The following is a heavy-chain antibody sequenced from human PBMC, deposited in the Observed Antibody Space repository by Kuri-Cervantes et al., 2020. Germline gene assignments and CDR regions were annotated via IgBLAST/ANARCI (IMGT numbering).Heavy chain of an antibody. CDR1: GGSISSSNW. J-gene: IGHJ4*02. CDR2: IYHSGST. Sequence: SCAVSGGSISSSNWWSWVRQPPGKGLEWIGEIYHSGSTNYNPSLKSRATMSVDTAKNQFSLRLTSVTAADTAVYYCASYDSSGYYQLHWGQGTLVTVSS. CDR3: ASYDSSGYYQLH. D-gene: IGHD3-22*01. V-gene: IGHV4-4*02.